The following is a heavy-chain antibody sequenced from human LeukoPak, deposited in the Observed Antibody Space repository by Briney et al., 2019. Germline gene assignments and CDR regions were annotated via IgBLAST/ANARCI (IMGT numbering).Heavy chain of an antibody. CDR3: ASLTASYWYFDL. CDR2: INHSGST. D-gene: IGHD1-14*01. CDR1: GGSFSGYY. J-gene: IGHJ2*01. V-gene: IGHV4-34*01. Sequence: PSETLSLTCAVYGGSFSGYYWSWIRQPPGKGLEWIGEINHSGSTNYNPSLKSRVTISVDTSKNQFSLKLSSVTAAGTAVYYCASLTASYWYFDLWGRGTLVTVSS.